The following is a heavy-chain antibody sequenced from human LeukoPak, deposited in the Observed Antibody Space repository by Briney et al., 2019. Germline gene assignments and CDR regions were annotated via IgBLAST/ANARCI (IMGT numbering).Heavy chain of an antibody. CDR3: ARHPRRVFRTTTTSGWFDP. J-gene: IGHJ5*02. V-gene: IGHV4-39*07. Sequence: SETLSLTCTVSGGSISSSSYYWGWIRQPPGKGLEWIGSIYYSGSTYYNPSLKSRVTISVDTSKNQFSLKLSSVTAADTAVYYCARHPRRVFRTTTTSGWFDPWGQGTLVTVSS. D-gene: IGHD1-7*01. CDR1: GGSISSSSYY. CDR2: IYYSGST.